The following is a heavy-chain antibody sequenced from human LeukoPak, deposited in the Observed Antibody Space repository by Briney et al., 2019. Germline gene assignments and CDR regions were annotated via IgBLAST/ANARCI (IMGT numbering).Heavy chain of an antibody. D-gene: IGHD2-2*01. V-gene: IGHV4-39*01. CDR3: ARSLGAQLPPIH. J-gene: IGHJ4*02. Sequence: PSETLSLTCTVSGGSISSNSYYWGWIRQPPGKGLEWIGSIYYSGSTTYYNASLKSRVTISVDTSNNQFSLKLSSVTAADTAVYYCARSLGAQLPPIHWGQGTLVTVSS. CDR1: GGSISSNSYY. CDR2: IYYSGSTT.